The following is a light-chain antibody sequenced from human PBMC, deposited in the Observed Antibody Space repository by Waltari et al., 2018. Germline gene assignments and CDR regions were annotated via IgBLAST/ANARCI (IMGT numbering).Light chain of an antibody. CDR3: HSRDSSGNVL. CDR1: SPSTYY. V-gene: IGLV3-19*01. J-gene: IGLJ2*01. Sequence: SSELSQDPAVSVALGQPVRIHCPGASPSTYYVSWFHQKPGQAPALSIYGKNNRPAGIPDRVSASSSGSTASLTIIWAQAEDEADYYCHSRDSSGNVLIGGGTKLTVV. CDR2: GKN.